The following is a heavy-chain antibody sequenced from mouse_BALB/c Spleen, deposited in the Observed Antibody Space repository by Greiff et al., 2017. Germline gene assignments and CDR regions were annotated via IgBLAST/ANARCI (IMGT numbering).Heavy chain of an antibody. V-gene: IGHV5-17*02. CDR3: ARSVITTVVATYYYAMDY. J-gene: IGHJ4*01. Sequence: DVMLVESGGGLVQPGGSRKLSCAASGFTFSSFGMHWVRQAPEKGLEWVAYISSGSSTIYYADTVKGRFTISRDNPKNTLFLQMTSLRSEDTAMYYCARSVITTVVATYYYAMDYWGQGTSVTVSS. CDR2: ISSGSSTI. D-gene: IGHD1-1*01. CDR1: GFTFSSFG.